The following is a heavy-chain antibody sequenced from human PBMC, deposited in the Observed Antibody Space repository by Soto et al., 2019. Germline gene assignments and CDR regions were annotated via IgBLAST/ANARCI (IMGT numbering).Heavy chain of an antibody. Sequence: QVQLVESGGGVVQPGGSLRLSCTASGFTFTTFGIHWVRQAPGKGLEWVALISYDGHNKYYSDSVKGRFTISRDNYKNTLCLQINSLRAKDTAVYYCAKDLQAYGDYNYYYYGMDVWGQGTTVSVSS. CDR1: GFTFTTFG. CDR2: ISYDGHNK. CDR3: AKDLQAYGDYNYYYYGMDV. J-gene: IGHJ6*02. V-gene: IGHV3-30*18. D-gene: IGHD4-17*01.